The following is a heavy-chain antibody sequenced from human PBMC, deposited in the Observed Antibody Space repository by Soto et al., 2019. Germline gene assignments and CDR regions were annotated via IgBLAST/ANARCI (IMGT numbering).Heavy chain of an antibody. V-gene: IGHV1-18*04. Sequence: ASVKVSCKASGYTFTSYGISWVRQAPGQGLEWVGWISAYNGNTNYAQKIQGTITMTTDTSKSTAYMELGSLRSDDTAVYYCARVGGIADRLDYWGQGTLVTVSS. J-gene: IGHJ4*02. D-gene: IGHD6-6*01. CDR1: GYTFTSYG. CDR3: ARVGGIADRLDY. CDR2: ISAYNGNT.